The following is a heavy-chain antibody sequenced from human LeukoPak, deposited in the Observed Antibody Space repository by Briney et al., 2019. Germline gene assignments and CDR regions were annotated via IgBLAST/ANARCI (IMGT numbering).Heavy chain of an antibody. CDR1: EFVFSSYA. Sequence: GGSLRLSCAASEFVFSSYAMNWVRQAPGKGLEWVSCIGASGSSTYYADSVKGRFTISKDNSKTTLYLQMNSLRAEDTAVYYCARGLSSVNDAFDIWGQGTMVTVSS. CDR2: IGASGSST. J-gene: IGHJ3*02. CDR3: ARGLSSVNDAFDI. V-gene: IGHV3-23*01. D-gene: IGHD3-10*01.